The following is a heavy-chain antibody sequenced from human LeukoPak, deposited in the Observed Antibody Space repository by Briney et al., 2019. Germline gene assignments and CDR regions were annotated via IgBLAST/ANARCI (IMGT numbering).Heavy chain of an antibody. J-gene: IGHJ3*02. CDR2: IYYSGST. D-gene: IGHD3-22*01. Sequence: SETLPLTCTVSDGSISSHYWSWIRQPPGKGLEWIGYIYYSGSTSYNSSLKSRVTISVDTSKNQFSLKLSSVTAADTAVYYCARGGYYDRSGNSYKFGFDMWGQGTMVTVSS. V-gene: IGHV4-59*11. CDR3: ARGGYYDRSGNSYKFGFDM. CDR1: DGSISSHY.